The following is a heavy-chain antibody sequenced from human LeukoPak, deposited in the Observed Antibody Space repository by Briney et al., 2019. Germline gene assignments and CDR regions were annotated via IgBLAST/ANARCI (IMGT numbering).Heavy chain of an antibody. CDR3: ARERVDTAMVGSFDY. CDR1: GGSISSSSYY. Sequence: SETLSLTCTVSGGSISSSSYYWGWIRQPPGKGLEWIGSIYYSGSTYYNPSLKSRVTISVDTSKNQFSLKLSSVTAADTAVYYCARERVDTAMVGSFDYWGQGTLVTVSS. J-gene: IGHJ4*02. CDR2: IYYSGST. D-gene: IGHD5-18*01. V-gene: IGHV4-39*02.